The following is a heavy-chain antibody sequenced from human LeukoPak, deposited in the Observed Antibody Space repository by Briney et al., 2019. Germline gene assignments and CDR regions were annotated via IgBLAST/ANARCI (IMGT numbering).Heavy chain of an antibody. D-gene: IGHD3-16*01. J-gene: IGHJ4*02. Sequence: PGGSLRLSCAVSGFTFSDYYMSWIRQAPGKGLEWVSYISSGGSTISHADSVKGRFTISRDNAENSLYLQMNSLRAEDTAVYYCARWGTRGKFDYWGQGTLVTVSS. V-gene: IGHV3-11*01. CDR1: GFTFSDYY. CDR2: ISSGGSTI. CDR3: ARWGTRGKFDY.